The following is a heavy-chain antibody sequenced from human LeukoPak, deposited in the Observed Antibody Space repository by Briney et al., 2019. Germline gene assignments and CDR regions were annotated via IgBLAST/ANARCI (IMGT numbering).Heavy chain of an antibody. J-gene: IGHJ6*02. V-gene: IGHV3-11*01. CDR1: GFTFSDYY. CDR3: ARANVFYYYGMDL. Sequence: GGSLRLSCGASGFTFSDYYMSWIRQAPGKGLEWVSYISSSGITIYHADSVQGRFTISRDNAMNSLYLLMNSLQAEDTAVYYCARANVFYYYGMDLWGQGTTVTVSS. CDR2: ISSSGITI.